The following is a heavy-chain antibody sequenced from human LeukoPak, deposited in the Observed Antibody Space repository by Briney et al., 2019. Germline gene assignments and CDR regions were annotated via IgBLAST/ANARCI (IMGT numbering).Heavy chain of an antibody. Sequence: GGSLRLSCAASGFTFTTSWTHWVRQAPGKGLVWVSRINSDGSTTTYADSVKGRFTISRDNAKNTLYLQMNSLRGEDTAVYYCARVLGAAAGLRAFDIWGQGTLVFVSS. CDR1: GFTFTTSW. D-gene: IGHD6-13*01. J-gene: IGHJ3*02. CDR2: INSDGSTT. V-gene: IGHV3-74*01. CDR3: ARVLGAAAGLRAFDI.